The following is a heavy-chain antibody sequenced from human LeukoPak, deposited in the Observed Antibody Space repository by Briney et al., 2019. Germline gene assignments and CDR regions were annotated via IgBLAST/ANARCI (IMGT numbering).Heavy chain of an antibody. CDR1: GYTFTGYY. V-gene: IGHV1-2*02. CDR3: ARGQQLASN. CDR2: INPNSGGT. J-gene: IGHJ4*02. D-gene: IGHD6-13*01. Sequence: ASVNVSCKASGYTFTGYYIHWVRQAPGQGLEWMGWINPNSGGTNYAQKFQGRVTMTREMSISTAYMELSRLRSDDTAVYYCARGQQLASNWGQGTLVTVSS.